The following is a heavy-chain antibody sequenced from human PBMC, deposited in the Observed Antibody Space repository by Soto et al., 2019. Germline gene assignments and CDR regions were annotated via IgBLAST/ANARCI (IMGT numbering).Heavy chain of an antibody. CDR1: GFIFSSYG. CDR2: IKSDGMST. V-gene: IGHV3-74*01. CDR3: ARAYMARGRDYNWFDP. J-gene: IGHJ5*01. D-gene: IGHD3-10*01. Sequence: GGSLRLSGAASGFIFSSYGIHWVRQAPGKGLVWLSRIKSDGMSTTYADSVKGRFSISRDNARNTLYLQMNSLRVDDTAVYYCARAYMARGRDYNWFDPCAQRNQVAVSP.